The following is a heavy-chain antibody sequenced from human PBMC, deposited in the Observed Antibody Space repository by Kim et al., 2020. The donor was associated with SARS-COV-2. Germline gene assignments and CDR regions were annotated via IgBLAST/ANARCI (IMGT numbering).Heavy chain of an antibody. CDR3: AGEGAMVRGVITHYYAMD. V-gene: IGHV4-59*01. CDR2: IFYSGST. D-gene: IGHD3-10*01. J-gene: IGHJ6*01. Sequence: SETLSLTCTVSGGSIGYYYWSWIRQPPGKGLEWIGYIFYSGSTKYNPSLKSRVTISVDRSKNQFSLKLSSVTAADTAVYYCAGEGAMVRGVITHYYAMD. CDR1: GGSIGYYY.